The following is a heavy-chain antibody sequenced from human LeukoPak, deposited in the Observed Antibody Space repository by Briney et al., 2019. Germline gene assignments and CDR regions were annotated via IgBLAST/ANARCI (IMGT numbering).Heavy chain of an antibody. Sequence: ASVKVSCKASGHTFTGYYMHWVRQAPGQGLEWMGWINPNSGGTNYAQKFQGRVTMTRDTSISTAYMELSRLRSDDTAVYYCAREVVAASTFDPWGQGTLVTVSS. CDR1: GHTFTGYY. CDR3: AREVVAASTFDP. CDR2: INPNSGGT. J-gene: IGHJ5*02. V-gene: IGHV1-2*02. D-gene: IGHD2-15*01.